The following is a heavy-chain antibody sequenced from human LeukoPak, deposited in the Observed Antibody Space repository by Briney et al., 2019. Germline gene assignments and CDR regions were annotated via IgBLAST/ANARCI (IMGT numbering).Heavy chain of an antibody. CDR3: AAYYFDNRGYYSFDY. J-gene: IGHJ4*02. CDR2: ISPSSGHI. V-gene: IGHV3-21*01. Sequence: GGSLRLSCAASGFSFSVHAMSWVRQAPGKGLEWVASISPSSGHIYFADSVKGRFTISRDNAKNSLSLQMNSLRAEDTAVYHCAAYYFDNRGYYSFDYWGRGTLVIVSS. CDR1: GFSFSVHA. D-gene: IGHD3-22*01.